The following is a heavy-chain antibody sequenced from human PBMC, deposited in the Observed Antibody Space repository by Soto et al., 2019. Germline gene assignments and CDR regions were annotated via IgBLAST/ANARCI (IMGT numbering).Heavy chain of an antibody. Sequence: GASVKVSCKASGGTFSSYAISWVRQAPGQGLEWMGGIIPIFGTANYAQKFQGRVTITADESTSTAYMELSSLRSEDTAVYYCARDALTIFGVVPEYYYYGMDLWGQGTTVTASS. D-gene: IGHD3-3*01. CDR2: IIPIFGTA. CDR1: GGTFSSYA. V-gene: IGHV1-69*13. J-gene: IGHJ6*02. CDR3: ARDALTIFGVVPEYYYYGMDL.